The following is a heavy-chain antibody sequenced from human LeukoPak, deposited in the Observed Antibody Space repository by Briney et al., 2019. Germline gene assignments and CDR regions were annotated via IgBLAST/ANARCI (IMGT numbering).Heavy chain of an antibody. D-gene: IGHD3-10*01. CDR2: ISAYNGNT. Sequence: ASVKVSCKASGYTFTSYGISWVRQAPGQGLEWMGWISAYNGNTNYAQKLQGRVTMTTDTSTSTAYMELRNLRSDDTAVYYCARYYYGSGSYYYYYYYMDVWGKGTTVTISS. J-gene: IGHJ6*03. CDR1: GYTFTSYG. V-gene: IGHV1-18*01. CDR3: ARYYYGSGSYYYYYYYMDV.